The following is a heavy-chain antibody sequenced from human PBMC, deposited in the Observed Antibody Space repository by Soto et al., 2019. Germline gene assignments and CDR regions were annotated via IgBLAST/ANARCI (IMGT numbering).Heavy chain of an antibody. CDR1: GGSISSGGYY. V-gene: IGHV4-31*03. CDR3: ARGAVGGRGGLDY. CDR2: IYSSGSA. J-gene: IGHJ4*02. Sequence: QVQLQESGPGLVKPSQTLSLTCTVSGGSISSGGYYWAWIRQHPGKGLEWIGYIYSSGSAYYNPPLRSRVTISVDTSKNQFSLKLSSVTAADTAVYYCARGAVGGRGGLDYWGQGTLVAVSS. D-gene: IGHD6-19*01.